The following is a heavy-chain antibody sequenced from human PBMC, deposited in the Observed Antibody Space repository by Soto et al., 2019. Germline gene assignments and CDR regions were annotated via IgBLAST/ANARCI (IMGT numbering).Heavy chain of an antibody. D-gene: IGHD2-2*01. CDR2: IYHSGST. Sequence: QVQLQESGPGLVKPSGTLSLTCAVSGGSISSSNWWSWVRQPPGKGLAWIGEIYHSGSTNYNPFLKSRVTISVDKSKTQFSLKLSSVTAADTAVYYCARRRGPAAIGIDPWGQGTLVTVSS. V-gene: IGHV4-4*02. CDR1: GGSISSSNW. CDR3: ARRRGPAAIGIDP. J-gene: IGHJ5*02.